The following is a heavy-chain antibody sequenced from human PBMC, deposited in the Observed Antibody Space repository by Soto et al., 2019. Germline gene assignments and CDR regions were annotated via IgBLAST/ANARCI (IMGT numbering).Heavy chain of an antibody. CDR3: ARHTQGPQWLVLSGQYYFDY. Sequence: SETLSLTCTVSGGSISSSSYYWGWIRQPPGKGLEWIGSIYYSGSTYYNPSLKSRVTISVDTSKNQFSLKLSSVTAADTAVYYCARHTQGPQWLVLSGQYYFDYWGQGTLVTVSS. V-gene: IGHV4-39*01. J-gene: IGHJ4*02. CDR1: GGSISSSSYY. CDR2: IYYSGST. D-gene: IGHD6-19*01.